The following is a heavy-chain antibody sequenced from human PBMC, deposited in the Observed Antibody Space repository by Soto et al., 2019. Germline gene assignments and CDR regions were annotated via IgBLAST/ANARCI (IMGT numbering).Heavy chain of an antibody. CDR2: IYYSGST. Sequence: PSETLSLTCXVXGGSISSYYWSWIRQPPGKGLEWIGYIYYSGSTNYNPSLKSRVTISVDTSKNQFSLKLSSVTAADTAVYYCAREGYCGGDCYPFDYWGQGTLVTVSS. CDR1: GGSISSYY. J-gene: IGHJ4*02. CDR3: AREGYCGGDCYPFDY. V-gene: IGHV4-59*01. D-gene: IGHD2-21*02.